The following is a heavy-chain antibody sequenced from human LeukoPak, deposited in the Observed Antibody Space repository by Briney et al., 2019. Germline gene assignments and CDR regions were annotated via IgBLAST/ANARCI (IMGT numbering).Heavy chain of an antibody. CDR2: IKQDGSDK. D-gene: IGHD6-19*01. V-gene: IGHV3-7*03. CDR1: GFTFNSYW. J-gene: IGHJ4*02. CDR3: ARYNSAWKTDDY. Sequence: QTGGSLRLSCAASGFTFNSYWMTWVRQAPGKGLEWVADIKQDGSDKYYAGSVKGRFTISRDNAKNSLYLQMNSLRAEDTAVYFCARYNSAWKTDDYWGQGALVTVSS.